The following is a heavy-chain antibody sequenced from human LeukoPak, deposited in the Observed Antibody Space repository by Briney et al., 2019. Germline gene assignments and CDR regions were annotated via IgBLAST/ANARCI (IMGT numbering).Heavy chain of an antibody. CDR1: GGSISTYY. CDR3: ARRDIVATIST. D-gene: IGHD5-12*01. V-gene: IGHV4-59*08. J-gene: IGHJ4*02. CDR2: IYNSGST. Sequence: PSETLSLTCTVSGGSISTYYWSWIRQPPGKGLEWIGYIYNSGSTNYNPSLKSRVTISVDTSKNQFSLRLSSVTAADTAVYYCARRDIVATISTWGQGTLVTVSS.